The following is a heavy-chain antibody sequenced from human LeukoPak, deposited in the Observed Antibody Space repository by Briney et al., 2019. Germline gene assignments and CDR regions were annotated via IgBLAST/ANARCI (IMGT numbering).Heavy chain of an antibody. D-gene: IGHD6-19*01. V-gene: IGHV1-18*01. Sequence: ASVRVSCKASGYTFTSYGISWVRQAPGQGLEWMGWIRVYNGNTNYAQKLQGRVTMTTDTSTSTAYMELRSLRSDDTAVYYCARDAVKGGYSSGWRNDAFDIWGQGTMVTVSS. J-gene: IGHJ3*02. CDR2: IRVYNGNT. CDR1: GYTFTSYG. CDR3: ARDAVKGGYSSGWRNDAFDI.